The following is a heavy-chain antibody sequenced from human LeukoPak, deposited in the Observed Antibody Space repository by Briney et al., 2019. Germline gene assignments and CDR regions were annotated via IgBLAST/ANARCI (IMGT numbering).Heavy chain of an antibody. Sequence: GGSLRLSCAASGFTFSRYSMNWVRQAPGKGLEWVSYISSSSSTIYYADSVKRRFTISRDNAKNSLYLQMNSLRAEDTAVYYCAKDLSPSMVRGGDKIFDYWGQGTLVTVSS. V-gene: IGHV3-48*01. CDR1: GFTFSRYS. CDR3: AKDLSPSMVRGGDKIFDY. D-gene: IGHD3-10*01. CDR2: ISSSSSTI. J-gene: IGHJ4*02.